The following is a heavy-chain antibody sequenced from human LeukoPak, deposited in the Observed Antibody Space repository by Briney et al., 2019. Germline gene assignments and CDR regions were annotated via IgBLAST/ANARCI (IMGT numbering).Heavy chain of an antibody. D-gene: IGHD2-15*01. CDR2: IYSDGST. CDR3: ARDEYPYCSGGSCLDY. V-gene: IGHV3-66*02. J-gene: IGHJ4*02. Sequence: GALRLSCAASGFTVCSTYMSWVRQAPGKGLEWVSFIYSDGSTHYADSVKGRFTISRDNSKNMLYLQMNSLRDEDTAVYYCARDEYPYCSGGSCLDYWGQGTLVTVSS. CDR1: GFTVCSTY.